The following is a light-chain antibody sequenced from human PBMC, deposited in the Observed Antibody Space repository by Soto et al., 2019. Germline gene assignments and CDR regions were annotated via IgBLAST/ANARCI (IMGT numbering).Light chain of an antibody. CDR1: QSISRQ. V-gene: IGKV1-5*03. CDR2: QAS. CDR3: LQYQSSWT. J-gene: IGKJ1*01. Sequence: DIQMTQSPSTLSASVGDRVSITCRASQSISRQLAWYQQKPGKAPNLLIYQASNLETGVPSRFTGSGSGTDFTLTISSLQPDDLPTYYCLQYQSSWTFGQGTKVEVK.